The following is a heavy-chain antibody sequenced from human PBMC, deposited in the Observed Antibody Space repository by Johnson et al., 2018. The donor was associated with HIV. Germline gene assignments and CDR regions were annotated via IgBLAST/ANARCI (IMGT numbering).Heavy chain of an antibody. D-gene: IGHD1-26*01. CDR3: AKGGQWELLAAFDI. Sequence: QVQLVESGGGVVRPGGSLRLSCAASGFTFSSYGMHWVRQAPGKGLEWVAVISYDGSNKYYVDSVKGRFTISRDNSKNTLYLQMNSLRAEDTAVYCCAKGGQWELLAAFDIWGQGTMVTVSS. V-gene: IGHV3-30*18. J-gene: IGHJ3*02. CDR1: GFTFSSYG. CDR2: ISYDGSNK.